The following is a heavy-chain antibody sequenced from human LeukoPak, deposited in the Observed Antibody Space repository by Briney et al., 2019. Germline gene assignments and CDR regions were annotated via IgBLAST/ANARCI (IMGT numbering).Heavy chain of an antibody. CDR1: GGSLSSYY. CDR3: ARDKGRSTRAYYDMDV. CDR2: ISSSSSYI. V-gene: IGHV3-21*01. Sequence: ETLSLTCTVSGGSLSSYYWRWIRQPPGKGLEWVSSISSSSSYIYYADSVKGRFTISRDNAKNSLYLQMNSLRAEDTAVYYCARDKGRSTRAYYDMDVWGQGTTVTVSS. J-gene: IGHJ6*02.